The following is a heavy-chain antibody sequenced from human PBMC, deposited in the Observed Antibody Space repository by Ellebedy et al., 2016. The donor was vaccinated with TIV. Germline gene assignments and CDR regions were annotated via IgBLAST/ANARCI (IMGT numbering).Heavy chain of an antibody. CDR3: ARGNTFDS. V-gene: IGHV3-48*02. CDR1: GFSFSSHF. Sequence: GESLKISCAASGFSFSSHFMSWVRQAPGKGLEWIAYISSGSSAIYYADPVKGRFTISRDNAKSSLYLAMSGLREEDTAIYYWARGNTFDSWGQGTLVTVAS. J-gene: IGHJ4*02. CDR2: ISSGSSAI.